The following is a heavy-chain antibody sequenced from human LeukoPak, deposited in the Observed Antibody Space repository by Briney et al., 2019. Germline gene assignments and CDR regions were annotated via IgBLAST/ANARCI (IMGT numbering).Heavy chain of an antibody. J-gene: IGHJ4*02. CDR2: IRYEGSNK. D-gene: IGHD6-13*01. V-gene: IGHV3-30*02. CDR1: GFSFSSCG. Sequence: GGSLRLSCAASGFSFSSCGMHWVRQAPGKGLEWVTFIRYEGSNKYYADSVKGRFPISRDNSKNTLYLQMNSLRTEDTAVYYCAKDSSGSSWYWDYWGQGTLVTVSS. CDR3: AKDSSGSSWYWDY.